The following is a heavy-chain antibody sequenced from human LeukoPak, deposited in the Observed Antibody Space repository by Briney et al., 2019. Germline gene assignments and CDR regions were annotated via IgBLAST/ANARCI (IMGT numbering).Heavy chain of an antibody. CDR3: ARDPNYYGDDAFDI. Sequence: GGSLRLSCAASGFTFSSYAMNWVRQAPGKGLEWVSAISGSGGSTYYADSVKGRFTISRDNSKSTLYLQMSSLRAEDTAVYYCARDPNYYGDDAFDIWGQGTMVTVSS. CDR2: ISGSGGST. CDR1: GFTFSSYA. J-gene: IGHJ3*02. V-gene: IGHV3-23*01. D-gene: IGHD4-17*01.